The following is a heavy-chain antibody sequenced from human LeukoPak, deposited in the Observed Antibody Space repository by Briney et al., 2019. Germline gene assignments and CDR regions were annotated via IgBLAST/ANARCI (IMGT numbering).Heavy chain of an antibody. CDR3: ARGWQADYYYGMDD. V-gene: IGHV1-8*01. Sequence: ASMKVSCKASGYTFTSSDINWVRQATGQGLEWMGWVNPNSANTGYAQKFQGRVTMTRNTSISTAYMELSSLKSEDTAVYYCARGWQADYYYGMDDWGQGTTVTVSS. D-gene: IGHD6-25*01. J-gene: IGHJ6*02. CDR2: VNPNSANT. CDR1: GYTFTSSD.